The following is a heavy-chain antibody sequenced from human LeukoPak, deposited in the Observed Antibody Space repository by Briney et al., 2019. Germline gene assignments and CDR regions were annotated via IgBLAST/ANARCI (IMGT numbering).Heavy chain of an antibody. CDR1: GFTFSSYS. Sequence: GGSLRLSCAASGFTFSSYSMNWVRQAPGKGLEWVSSITSSSSYIYYADSVKGRFTISRDNAKSSLYLQMNSLRAEDTAVYYCARGVAVLRYFDWLPQYYYDSSGYYGAFDIWGQGTMVTVSS. D-gene: IGHD3-22*01. CDR2: ITSSSSYI. J-gene: IGHJ3*02. V-gene: IGHV3-21*01. CDR3: ARGVAVLRYFDWLPQYYYDSSGYYGAFDI.